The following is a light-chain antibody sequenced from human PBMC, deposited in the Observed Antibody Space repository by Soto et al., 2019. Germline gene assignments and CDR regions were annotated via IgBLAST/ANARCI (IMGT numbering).Light chain of an antibody. J-gene: IGLJ3*02. Sequence: QAVVTQEPSLTVSPGGTVTLTCGSSTGAVSSGHYPYWFQQKPGQAPRTLIYDTSNKHSWTPARFSGSRLGGKAALTLSGAQPEDEAQYHFLRSHGGARRVFGVGTKLTV. CDR3: LRSHGGARRV. CDR1: TGAVSSGHY. CDR2: DTS. V-gene: IGLV7-46*01.